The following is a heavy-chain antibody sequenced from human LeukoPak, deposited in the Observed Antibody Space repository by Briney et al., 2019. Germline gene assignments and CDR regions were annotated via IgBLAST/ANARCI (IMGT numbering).Heavy chain of an antibody. CDR2: ISSSSSYI. D-gene: IGHD6-13*01. CDR3: ASGRAEYYYYYYMDV. V-gene: IGHV3-21*01. Sequence: PGGSLRLSCAASGFTVSSNYMSWVRQAPGKGLEWVSSISSSSSYIYYADSVKGRFTISRDNAKNSLYLQLNSLRAEDTAVYYCASGRAEYYYYYYMDVWGKGTTVTVSS. CDR1: GFTVSSNY. J-gene: IGHJ6*03.